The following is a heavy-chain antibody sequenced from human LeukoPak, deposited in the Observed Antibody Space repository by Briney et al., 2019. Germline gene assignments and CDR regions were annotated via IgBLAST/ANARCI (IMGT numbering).Heavy chain of an antibody. CDR2: IRRSASSI. V-gene: IGHV3-21*01. D-gene: IGHD4-17*01. Sequence: GGSLRLSCASSGFTFSTYSMSWVRQARGKGLEWVSYIRRSASSIYYADSVKGRFTTSRDNAKNTLYLQMNSLRAEDTAIYFCARNDYGGYGIDYWGQGTLVTVSS. CDR1: GFTFSTYS. CDR3: ARNDYGGYGIDY. J-gene: IGHJ4*02.